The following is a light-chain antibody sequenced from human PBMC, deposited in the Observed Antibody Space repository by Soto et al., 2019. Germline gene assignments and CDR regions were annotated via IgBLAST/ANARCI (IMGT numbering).Light chain of an antibody. V-gene: IGLV1-47*02. CDR3: AAWDDSRSGRVV. CDR2: SDN. CDR1: SSNIGSNY. Sequence: QSVLTQPPSASGTPGQRVTISCSGSSSNIGSNYVYWYQQFPGTAPKVLIYSDNQRPSGVPDRFSGSKSGTSASLAISGLRSEDGADYYCAAWDDSRSGRVVFGGGTKLTVL. J-gene: IGLJ2*01.